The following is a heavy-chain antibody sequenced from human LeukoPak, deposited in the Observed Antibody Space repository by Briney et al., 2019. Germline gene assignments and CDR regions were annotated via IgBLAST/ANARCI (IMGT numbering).Heavy chain of an antibody. J-gene: IGHJ4*02. V-gene: IGHV3-74*01. CDR2: ISNDGSTT. CDR1: GFTFSNYW. CDR3: ARERGFNYFDY. Sequence: GGSLRLSCAASGFTFSNYWIHWVRQAPGKGLVWVSRISNDGSTTAYADSVKGRFTLSRDNAKSTLYLQMNSLRAEDTALYYCARERGFNYFDYWGPGTLVTVSS.